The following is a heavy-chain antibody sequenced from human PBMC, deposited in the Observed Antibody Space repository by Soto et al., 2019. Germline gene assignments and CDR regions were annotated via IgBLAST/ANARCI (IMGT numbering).Heavy chain of an antibody. CDR2: ISANNGNT. D-gene: IGHD4-17*01. CDR3: ARTLYGDNVDY. CDR1: GYTFTSYG. J-gene: IGHJ4*02. V-gene: IGHV1-8*02. Sequence: ASVKGSCKASGYTFTSYGISWVRQATGQGLEWMGWISANNGNTGYAQKLQGRVTMTRNTSISTAYMELSSLRSEDTAVYYCARTLYGDNVDYWGQGTLVTVSS.